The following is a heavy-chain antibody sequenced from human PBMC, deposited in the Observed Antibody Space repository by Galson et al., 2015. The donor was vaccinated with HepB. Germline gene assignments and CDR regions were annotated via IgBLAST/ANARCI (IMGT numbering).Heavy chain of an antibody. V-gene: IGHV3-15*07. J-gene: IGHJ3*01. CDR3: TSTYDFWGSYSV. Sequence: SLRLSCAASGFTLSNAWVNWVRQAPGKGLEWVGRVKTKTDDGPTDYAGPVKGRFTISRDDSQNMVFLQMNSLKTEDTAVYYCTSTYDFWGSYSVWGQGTMVTVSS. CDR2: VKTKTDDGPT. D-gene: IGHD3-3*01. CDR1: GFTLSNAW.